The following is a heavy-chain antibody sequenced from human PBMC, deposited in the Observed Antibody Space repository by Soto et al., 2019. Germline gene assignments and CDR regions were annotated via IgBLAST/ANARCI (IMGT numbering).Heavy chain of an antibody. D-gene: IGHD1-26*01. Sequence: KTSETLSLTCTVSGDSISNYWSWIRQPAGKGLEWIGRINTSGTTDYNPSLKSRVSMSVDKSKNQLSLKLSSVTAADTAVYFCAREGSGGSNWFDPWGQGTLVTVSS. V-gene: IGHV4-4*07. CDR1: GDSISNY. CDR2: INTSGTT. J-gene: IGHJ5*02. CDR3: AREGSGGSNWFDP.